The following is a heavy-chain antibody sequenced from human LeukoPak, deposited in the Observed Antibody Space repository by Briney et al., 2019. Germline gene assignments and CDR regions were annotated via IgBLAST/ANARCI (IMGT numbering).Heavy chain of an antibody. CDR2: INPSGGST. V-gene: IGHV1-46*01. D-gene: IGHD3-22*01. Sequence: ASVKVSCKASGGTFSSYAISWVRQAPGQGLEWMGIINPSGGSTSYAQKFQGRVTMTRDTSTSTVYMELSSLRSEDTAVYYCARDQNYDSSGSDYWGQGTLVTVSS. CDR3: ARDQNYDSSGSDY. CDR1: GGTFSSYA. J-gene: IGHJ4*02.